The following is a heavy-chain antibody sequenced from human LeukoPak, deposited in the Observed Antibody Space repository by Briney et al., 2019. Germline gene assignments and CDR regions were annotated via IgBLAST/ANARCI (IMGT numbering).Heavy chain of an antibody. CDR3: ARDQGGSSPDYGMDV. Sequence: ASVKVSCKASGYTITSYYIHWVRQAPGQGLEWMGIINPSGGSTNYAQKFQGRVTMTRDTSTSAVYMELSSLRSEDTAVYYCARDQGGSSPDYGMDVWGQGTTVTVSS. CDR2: INPSGGST. V-gene: IGHV1-46*01. CDR1: GYTITSYY. D-gene: IGHD1-26*01. J-gene: IGHJ6*02.